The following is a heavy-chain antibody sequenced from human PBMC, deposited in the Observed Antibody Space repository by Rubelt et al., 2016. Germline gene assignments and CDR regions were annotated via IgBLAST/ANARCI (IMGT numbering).Heavy chain of an antibody. CDR1: GFTFSSYA. D-gene: IGHD6-6*01. CDR2: ISGTGGNT. V-gene: IGHV3-23*01. CDR3: AKGRWDYSGSLDPYDY. Sequence: EVQLLESGGGLVQPGESLRLSCAASGFTFSSYAMAWVRQAPGKGLEWVSSISGTGGNTYYTDSVKGRLTISRDNSKNTLFLQGSSLRGEDTAVYYCAKGRWDYSGSLDPYDYWGQGTLVTVSS. J-gene: IGHJ4*02.